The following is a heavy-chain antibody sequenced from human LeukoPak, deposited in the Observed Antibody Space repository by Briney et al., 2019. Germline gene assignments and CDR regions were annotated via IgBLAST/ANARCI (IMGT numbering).Heavy chain of an antibody. D-gene: IGHD3-10*01. J-gene: IGHJ5*02. Sequence: SETLSLTCAVYGGSFSGYYWSWIRQPPGKGLEWIGDINHRGSTNYNPSLKSRVTMSLDTSKNQFSLKLSSVTAADTAVYYCARDPITMIRGLLRTWFDPWGQGTLVTVSS. CDR2: INHRGST. CDR1: GGSFSGYY. CDR3: ARDPITMIRGLLRTWFDP. V-gene: IGHV4-34*10.